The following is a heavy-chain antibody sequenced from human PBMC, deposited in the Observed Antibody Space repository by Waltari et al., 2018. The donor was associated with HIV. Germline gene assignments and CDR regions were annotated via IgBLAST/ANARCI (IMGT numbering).Heavy chain of an antibody. J-gene: IGHJ5*02. V-gene: IGHV2-5*01. CDR2: LYSNGDK. CDR3: ARSVQRIPSLPGLSFWGWFDT. D-gene: IGHD1-1*01. Sequence: HITVSGSRPTLVKPTQPLPPTRASSGFSLTHPIRATWFLQPPGKALPWLARLYSNGDKSYSPLPKSRVTVTKRTSQNQVVLTMTNMDPVDTGTYYCARSVQRIPSLPGLSFWGWFDTWGQGSRVTVSS. CDR1: GFSLTHPIR.